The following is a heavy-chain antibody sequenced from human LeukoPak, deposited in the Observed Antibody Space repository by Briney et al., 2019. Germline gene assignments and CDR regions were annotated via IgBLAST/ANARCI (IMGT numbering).Heavy chain of an antibody. CDR3: ARDGSSGYYSPHDAFDI. Sequence: GGSLRLSCAASGFTFSSYEMNWVRQAPGKGLEWVSYISSSGSTIYYADSVKGRFTISRDNAKNSLYLQMNSLRAEDTAVYYCARDGSSGYYSPHDAFDIWGQGTKVTVSS. V-gene: IGHV3-48*03. CDR2: ISSSGSTI. D-gene: IGHD3-22*01. J-gene: IGHJ3*02. CDR1: GFTFSSYE.